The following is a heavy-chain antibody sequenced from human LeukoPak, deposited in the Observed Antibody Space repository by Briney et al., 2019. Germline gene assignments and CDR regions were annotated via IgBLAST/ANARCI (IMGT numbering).Heavy chain of an antibody. V-gene: IGHV4-61*02. CDR1: GGSIGSGSYY. CDR3: ARTIAAKGGASDI. J-gene: IGHJ3*02. CDR2: IYTSGST. D-gene: IGHD1-26*01. Sequence: SETLSLTCTVSGGSIGSGSYYWSWIRQPAGKGLEWIGRIYTSGSTNYNPSLKSRVTISVDTSKNQFSLKLSSVTAADTAVYYCARTIAAKGGASDIWGQGTMVTVSS.